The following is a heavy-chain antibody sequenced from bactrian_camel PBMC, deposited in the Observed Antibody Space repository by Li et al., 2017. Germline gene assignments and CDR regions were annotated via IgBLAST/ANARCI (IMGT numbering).Heavy chain of an antibody. J-gene: IGHJ4*01. D-gene: IGHD3*01. Sequence: HVQLVESGGGSVQAGGSLRLSCEATQYGGLLAYMGWFRQAPGKEREEREGIAGIRWGTWTEYAESVKGRFTISKDNTKNTLYLQMNSLKPEDTAMYYCAADPQPPGYECDSGTWLYWGQGTQVTVS. CDR2: IRWGTWT. CDR1: QYGGLLAY. V-gene: IGHV3S63*01. CDR3: AADPQPPGYECDSGTWLY.